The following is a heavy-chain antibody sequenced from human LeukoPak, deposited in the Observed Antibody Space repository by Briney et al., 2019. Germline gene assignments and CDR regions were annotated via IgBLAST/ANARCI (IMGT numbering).Heavy chain of an antibody. D-gene: IGHD4-17*01. J-gene: IGHJ4*02. Sequence: GGSLRLSCAASGFTFSTSVMHWVRQAPGKGLEHVSAINSNGGSTYYGNSVKGRFTISRDNAKNTLYLQMNSLRAEDTAVYYCAMIYGDYSPGASYYFDYWGQGTLVTVSS. CDR1: GFTFSTSV. CDR3: AMIYGDYSPGASYYFDY. CDR2: INSNGGST. V-gene: IGHV3-64*01.